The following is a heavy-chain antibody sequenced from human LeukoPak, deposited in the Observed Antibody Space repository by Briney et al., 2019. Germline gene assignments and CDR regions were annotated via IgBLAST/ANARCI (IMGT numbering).Heavy chain of an antibody. D-gene: IGHD3-10*01. Sequence: PETLSLTCTVSSGSTSSYYWSWIRHPPEEGLEWNGYIYYSGSTNYNPSLKRRVTISVDTSKNQFSLKLSSVTAADTAVYYCARAEVRGVIRHYYYYGMDVWGQGTTVTVSS. CDR3: ARAEVRGVIRHYYYYGMDV. CDR1: SGSTSSYY. J-gene: IGHJ6*02. V-gene: IGHV4-59*01. CDR2: IYYSGST.